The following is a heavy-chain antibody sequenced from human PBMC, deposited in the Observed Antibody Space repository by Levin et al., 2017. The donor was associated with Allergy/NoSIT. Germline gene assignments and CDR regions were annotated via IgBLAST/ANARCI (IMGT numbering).Heavy chain of an antibody. Sequence: SETLSLTCTVSGGSISSSSYYWGWIRQPPGTGLEWIGSIYYSGSTYYNPSLKSRVTISVDTSKNQFSLKLSSVTAADTAVYYCARRDGDLYYMDVWGKGTTVTVSS. CDR1: GGSISSSSYY. J-gene: IGHJ6*03. CDR3: ARRDGDLYYMDV. V-gene: IGHV4-39*01. D-gene: IGHD4-17*01. CDR2: IYYSGST.